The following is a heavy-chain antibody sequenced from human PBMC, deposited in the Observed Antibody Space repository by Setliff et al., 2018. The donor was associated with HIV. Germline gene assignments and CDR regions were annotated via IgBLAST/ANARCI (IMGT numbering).Heavy chain of an antibody. CDR3: AKRTFGSGRFDP. D-gene: IGHD3-16*01. V-gene: IGHV4-61*09. CDR2: IYTTGST. Sequence: SETLSLTCTVSGGSISSGSYYWTWIRQPAGKGLEWIGHIYTTGSTNYNPSLKSRVTISVDTSKNQFSLKPNSVTATDTAVYYCAKRTFGSGRFDPWGQGTLVTVSS. CDR1: GGSISSGSYY. J-gene: IGHJ5*02.